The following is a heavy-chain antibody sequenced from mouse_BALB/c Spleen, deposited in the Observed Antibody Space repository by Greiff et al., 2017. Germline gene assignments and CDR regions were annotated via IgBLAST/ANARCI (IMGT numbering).Heavy chain of an antibody. V-gene: IGHV5-9-4*01. CDR2: ISSGGSYT. CDR1: GFTFSSYA. CDR3: ARVDTTAYAMDY. Sequence: EVHLVESGGGLVKPGGSLKLSCAASGFTFSSYAMSWVRQSPEKRLEWVAEISSGGSYTYYPDTVTGRFTISRDNAKNTLYLEMSSLRSEDTAMYYCARVDTTAYAMDYWGQGTSVTVSS. J-gene: IGHJ4*01. D-gene: IGHD1-2*01.